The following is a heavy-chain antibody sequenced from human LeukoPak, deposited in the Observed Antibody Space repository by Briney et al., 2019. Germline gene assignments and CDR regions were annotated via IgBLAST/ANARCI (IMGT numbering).Heavy chain of an antibody. Sequence: ASVKVSCKASGYTFTDYAMHWVRQAPGQRLEWMGWINAGNGNTKYSQKFQGRVTITRDTSASTAYMELSSLRSEDTAVYYCARAPLNWNYLFDYWGQGTLVTVSS. CDR1: GYTFTDYA. D-gene: IGHD1-7*01. CDR2: INAGNGNT. CDR3: ARAPLNWNYLFDY. J-gene: IGHJ4*02. V-gene: IGHV1-3*01.